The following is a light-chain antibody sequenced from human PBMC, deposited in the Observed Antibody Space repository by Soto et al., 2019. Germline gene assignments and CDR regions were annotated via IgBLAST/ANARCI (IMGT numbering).Light chain of an antibody. CDR1: SSDVGAYNS. V-gene: IGLV2-23*01. CDR3: CSSAPESTYV. Sequence: SALAQPASVSGSPGQSITLSCPGTSSDVGAYNSVSWYQQHPHKAPQVIIYKGTQRPSGVSNRFSGSTSGNAASLTISGLQADDEADYFCCSSAPESTYVFGSGTKV. CDR2: KGT. J-gene: IGLJ1*01.